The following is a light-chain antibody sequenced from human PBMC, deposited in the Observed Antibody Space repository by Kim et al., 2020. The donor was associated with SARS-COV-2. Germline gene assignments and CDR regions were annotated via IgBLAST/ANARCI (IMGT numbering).Light chain of an antibody. V-gene: IGKV2-30*02. CDR1: QSLLHSNGDTY. J-gene: IGKJ2*01. CDR2: RVS. Sequence: QPASISCRSSQSLLHSNGDTYLNWFHQRPGQSPRRLIYRVSDRDSGVPDRISGSGSGTDFTLRISRVEAEDVGVYYCMQATQWPYTFGQGTKLEIK. CDR3: MQATQWPYT.